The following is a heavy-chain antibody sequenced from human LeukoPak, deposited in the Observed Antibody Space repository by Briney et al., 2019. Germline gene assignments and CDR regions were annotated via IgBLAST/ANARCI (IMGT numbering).Heavy chain of an antibody. J-gene: IGHJ5*02. CDR2: INQSGST. CDR1: GGSFSGNY. V-gene: IGHV4-34*01. D-gene: IGHD6-13*01. CDR3: AREENSSSWPNWFDP. Sequence: PSETLSLTCAVYGGSFSGNYWTWIRQPPGKGLEWIGEINQSGSTNYNPSLKNRVTISVDKSKNQSSLKLSSVTAPDTAVYYCAREENSSSWPNWFDPWGQGTLVTVSS.